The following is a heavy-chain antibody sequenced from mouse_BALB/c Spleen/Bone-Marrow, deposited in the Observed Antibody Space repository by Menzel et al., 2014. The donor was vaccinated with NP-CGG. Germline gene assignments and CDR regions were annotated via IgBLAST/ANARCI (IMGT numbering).Heavy chain of an antibody. V-gene: IGHV5-6-4*01. D-gene: IGHD2-1*01. J-gene: IGHJ3*01. CDR1: GFTFXSYT. Sequence: EVQGVESGGGLVRPGGSLKLSCAASGFTFXSYTMSWIRQTPEKRLEWVATISSGGSYTYYPDSVKGRFTISRDNAKNTLYLQMISLKSEDAAMYYCTRDRYYGNSFAYWGQGTLVTVSA. CDR2: ISSGGSYT. CDR3: TRDRYYGNSFAY.